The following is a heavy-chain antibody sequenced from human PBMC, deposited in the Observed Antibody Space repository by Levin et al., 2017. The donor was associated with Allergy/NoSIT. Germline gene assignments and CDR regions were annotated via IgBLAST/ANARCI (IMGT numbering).Heavy chain of an antibody. D-gene: IGHD5-18*01. CDR1: GGSISGSSYY. V-gene: IGHV4-39*01. CDR2: FYYSGST. Sequence: KTSETLSLTCTVSGGSISGSSYYWGWIRQPPGKGLEWIGSFYYSGSTYHNPSLKSRVIISGDRSKNQFSLKLSSVTAADTAVYFCARLGVGYSYAPSYRYYMDVWGNGTTVTVSS. CDR3: ARLGVGYSYAPSYRYYMDV. J-gene: IGHJ6*03.